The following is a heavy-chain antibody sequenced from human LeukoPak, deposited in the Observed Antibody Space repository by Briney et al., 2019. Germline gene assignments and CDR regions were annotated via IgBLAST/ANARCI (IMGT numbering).Heavy chain of an antibody. CDR1: GGSISSSSYY. CDR3: ASREEGYYYDSSAYYSDY. Sequence: KPSETLSLTCTVSGGSISSSSYYWGWIRQPPGKGLEWIGSIYYSGSTYYNPSLKSRVTISVDTSKNQFSLKLSSVTAADTAVYYCASREEGYYYDSSAYYSDYWGRGTLVTVSS. V-gene: IGHV4-39*01. J-gene: IGHJ4*02. D-gene: IGHD3-22*01. CDR2: IYYSGST.